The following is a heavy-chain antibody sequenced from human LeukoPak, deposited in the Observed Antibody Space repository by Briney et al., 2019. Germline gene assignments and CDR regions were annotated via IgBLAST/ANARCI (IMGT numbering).Heavy chain of an antibody. CDR2: ISGSGGST. CDR3: ARTLTMIVVVIPGAFDI. J-gene: IGHJ3*02. D-gene: IGHD3-22*01. V-gene: IGHV3-23*01. CDR1: GFTFSSYA. Sequence: PGGSLRLSCAASGFTFSSYAMSWVRQAPGKGLEWVSAISGSGGSTYYADSVKGRFTISRDNSKNTLYLQMNSLRAEDTAVYYCARTLTMIVVVIPGAFDIWGQGTMVTVSS.